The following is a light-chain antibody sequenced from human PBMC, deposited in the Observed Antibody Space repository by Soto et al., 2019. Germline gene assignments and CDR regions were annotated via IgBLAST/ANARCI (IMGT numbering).Light chain of an antibody. CDR2: DAS. CDR3: LLSYRGARPRV. J-gene: IGLJ2*01. V-gene: IGLV7-46*01. Sequence: QTVVTQEPSLTGSPGGPVTLTCGSIPGAVTSGLHPYWFQQKPGQAPRTLIYDASNKHSWTPARFSGSLLGGKAALTLSGAQPEDEAEYYCLLSYRGARPRVFGGGTKLTVL. CDR1: PGAVTSGLH.